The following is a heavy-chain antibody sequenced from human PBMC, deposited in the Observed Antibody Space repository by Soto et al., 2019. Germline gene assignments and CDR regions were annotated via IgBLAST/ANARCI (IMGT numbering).Heavy chain of an antibody. V-gene: IGHV3-74*01. J-gene: IGHJ4*02. CDR1: GFTFSSYW. Sequence: EVQLVESGGGLVQPGGSLRLSCAASGFTFSSYWLHWVRQAPGKGLVWVSRINSDGRSTSYADSVKGRFTISRDDAKNTLYLQMNSLRAEDTAVYYCARGDIAVAGLVDYWGQGTLVTVSS. D-gene: IGHD6-19*01. CDR2: INSDGRST. CDR3: ARGDIAVAGLVDY.